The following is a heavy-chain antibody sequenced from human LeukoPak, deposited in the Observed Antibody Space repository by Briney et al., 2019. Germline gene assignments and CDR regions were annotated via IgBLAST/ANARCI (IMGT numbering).Heavy chain of an antibody. CDR3: AKPRRGITIFGVLDY. D-gene: IGHD3-3*01. CDR2: IRYDGSNK. V-gene: IGHV3-30*02. Sequence: GGSLRLSCAASGFTFSSYGMHWFRQAPGKGLEWVAFIRYDGSNKYYADSVKGRFTISRDNSKNTLYLQMTSLRVEDTAVYYCAKPRRGITIFGVLDYWGQGTLVTVSS. CDR1: GFTFSSYG. J-gene: IGHJ4*02.